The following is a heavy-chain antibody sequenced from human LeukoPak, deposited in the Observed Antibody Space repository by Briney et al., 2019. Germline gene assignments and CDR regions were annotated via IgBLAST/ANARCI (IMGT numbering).Heavy chain of an antibody. CDR2: ISAYNGNT. V-gene: IGHV1-18*01. CDR1: GDTFTSYG. CDR3: ASFWSGLYYFDY. J-gene: IGHJ4*02. Sequence: ASVKVSCKASGDTFTSYGISWVRQAPGQGLEWMGWISAYNGNTNYAQKLQGRVTMTTDTSTSTAYMELRSLRSDDTAVYYCASFWSGLYYFDYWGQGTLVTVSS. D-gene: IGHD3-3*01.